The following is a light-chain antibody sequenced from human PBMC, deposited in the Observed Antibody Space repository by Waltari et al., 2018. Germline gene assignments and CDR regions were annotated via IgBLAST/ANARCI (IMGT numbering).Light chain of an antibody. V-gene: IGKV3-20*01. CDR1: QSGSRTY. J-gene: IGKJ3*01. Sequence: EIVLPQSPGTLSLSPAARATLSCRASQSGSRTYLAWYQQKPGKAPKLLIYSASSRATGIPDRFSGSGSGTEFTLTISRLEPEDFAVYYCQQYGSSPFTFGPGTKVDIK. CDR2: SAS. CDR3: QQYGSSPFT.